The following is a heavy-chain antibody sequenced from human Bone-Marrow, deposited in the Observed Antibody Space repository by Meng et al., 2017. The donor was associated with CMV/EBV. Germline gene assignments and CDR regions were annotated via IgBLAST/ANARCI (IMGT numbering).Heavy chain of an antibody. D-gene: IGHD3-16*02. J-gene: IGHJ3*02. CDR3: AREVGVIVSYASDI. Sequence: ASVKVSGKAAGYTFTGYHMHWVRQSPGQAPEWMGWINPNGGGTNYARKFQDRVAMTRDTSISTAYMELSRLRYDDTAVYYCAREVGVIVSYASDIWGPGKMVTVSS. CDR2: INPNGGGT. V-gene: IGHV1-2*02. CDR1: GYTFTGYH.